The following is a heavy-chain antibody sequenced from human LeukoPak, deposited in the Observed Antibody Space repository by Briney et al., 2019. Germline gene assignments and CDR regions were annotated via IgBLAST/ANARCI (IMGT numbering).Heavy chain of an antibody. CDR2: INGASNDI. J-gene: IGHJ4*02. D-gene: IGHD2-2*01. Sequence: ASVKVSCKASGYTFPSYTIHWVRQAPGQRLEWMGWINGASNDIRYSQKFQGRVTFTRDTSASTAYMELSSLRSEDTAIYYCVRQCSSSCFDYWGQGTVVTVSS. CDR3: VRQCSSSCFDY. CDR1: GYTFPSYT. V-gene: IGHV1-3*01.